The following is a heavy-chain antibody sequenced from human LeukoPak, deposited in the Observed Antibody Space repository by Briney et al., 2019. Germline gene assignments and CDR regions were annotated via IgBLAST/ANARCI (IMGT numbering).Heavy chain of an antibody. CDR3: ARAPYYDSTPDV. Sequence: GGSLRLSCAASGFTVSSNYMSWVRQAPGKGLEWVSVIYSGSSTYYADSVKGRFTISRDNSKNTPYLQMNSLRAEDTAVYYCARAPYYDSTPDVWGQGTTVTVSS. CDR2: IYSGSST. J-gene: IGHJ6*02. CDR1: GFTVSSNY. V-gene: IGHV3-53*01. D-gene: IGHD3-22*01.